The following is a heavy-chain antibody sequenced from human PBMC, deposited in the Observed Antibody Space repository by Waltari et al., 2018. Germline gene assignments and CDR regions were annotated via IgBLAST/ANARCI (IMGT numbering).Heavy chain of an antibody. J-gene: IGHJ5*02. Sequence: QVQLVQSGAEVKKPGASVKVSCKASGYTFTSYDSNWVRQATAHGLEWMGWMNPNSGNTGYAQKFQGRVTITRNTSISTAYMELSSLRSEDTAVYYCARGLTDIVVVVAATHWFDPWGQGTLVTVSS. CDR2: MNPNSGNT. CDR3: ARGLTDIVVVVAATHWFDP. D-gene: IGHD2-15*01. V-gene: IGHV1-8*03. CDR1: GYTFTSYD.